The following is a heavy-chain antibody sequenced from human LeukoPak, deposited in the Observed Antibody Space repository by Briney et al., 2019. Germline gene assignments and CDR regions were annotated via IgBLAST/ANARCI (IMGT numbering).Heavy chain of an antibody. CDR3: ARVRLVSRSNDFWSGYSSAHLDY. J-gene: IGHJ4*02. D-gene: IGHD3-3*01. CDR2: INHSGST. CDR1: GGSFSGYY. Sequence: SETLSLTCAVYGGSFSGYYWSWIRQPPGKGLEWIGEINHSGSTNYNPSLKSRGTISVDTSNNQFSLKLSSVTAADTAVYYCARVRLVSRSNDFWSGYSSAHLDYWGQGTLVTVSS. V-gene: IGHV4-34*01.